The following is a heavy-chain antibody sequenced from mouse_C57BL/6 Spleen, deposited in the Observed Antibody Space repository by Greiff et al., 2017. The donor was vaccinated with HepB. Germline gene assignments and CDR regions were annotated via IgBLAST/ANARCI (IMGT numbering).Heavy chain of an antibody. CDR2: ISYDGSN. D-gene: IGHD2-4*01. V-gene: IGHV3-6*01. CDR3: ARVGDYAAWFAY. Sequence: DVQLQESGPGLVKPSQSLSLTCSVTGYSITSGYYWNWIRQFPGNKLEWMGYISYDGSNNYNPSLKNRISITRDTSKNQFFLKLNSVTTEDTATYYCARVGDYAAWFAYWGQRTLVTVSA. CDR1: GYSITSGYY. J-gene: IGHJ3*01.